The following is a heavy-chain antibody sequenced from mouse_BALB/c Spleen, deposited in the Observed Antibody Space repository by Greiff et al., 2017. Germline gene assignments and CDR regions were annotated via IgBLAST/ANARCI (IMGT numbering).Heavy chain of an antibody. CDR1: GFTFSSYG. V-gene: IGHV5-6*01. CDR3: ARHRDGKGGFDY. CDR2: ISSGSSYT. J-gene: IGHJ2*01. Sequence: EVKLMESGGDLVKPGGSLKLSCAASGFTFSSYGMSWVRQTPDKRLEWVATISSGSSYTYYPDSVKGRFTISRDNAKNTLYLQMSSLKSEDTAMYYCARHRDGKGGFDYWGQGTTLTVSS. D-gene: IGHD2-1*01.